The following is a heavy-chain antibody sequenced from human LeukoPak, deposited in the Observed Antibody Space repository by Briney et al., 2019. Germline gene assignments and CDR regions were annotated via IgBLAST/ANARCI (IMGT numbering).Heavy chain of an antibody. Sequence: GGSLRLSCAPSGFTFSSYTMNWVRQAPGKGLGGGSSFSRRSTYIYYADSVKGPFTISRDNAKTSLYLQLNSLRAEDTAVYYCAHLPSSGTGIVDYWGQGTLVTVSS. D-gene: IGHD3-10*01. CDR3: AHLPSSGTGIVDY. J-gene: IGHJ4*02. CDR1: GFTFSSYT. V-gene: IGHV3-21*01. CDR2: FSRRSTYI.